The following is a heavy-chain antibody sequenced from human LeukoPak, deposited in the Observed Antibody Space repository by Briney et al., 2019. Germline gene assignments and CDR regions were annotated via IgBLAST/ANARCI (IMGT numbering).Heavy chain of an antibody. CDR3: AREGAVAGRGNDY. Sequence: SETLSLTCTVSGGSISNYYWNWIRQPAGKGLEWIGRIYSSGTTNYNPSLKSLLTMSVDTSKNQFSLNLSSVTAADTAVYYCAREGAVAGRGNDYWGQGTLVTVSS. CDR1: GGSISNYY. J-gene: IGHJ4*02. V-gene: IGHV4-4*07. CDR2: IYSSGTT. D-gene: IGHD6-19*01.